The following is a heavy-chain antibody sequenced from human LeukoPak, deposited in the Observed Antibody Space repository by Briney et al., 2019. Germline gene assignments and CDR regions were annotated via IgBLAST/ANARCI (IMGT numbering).Heavy chain of an antibody. CDR1: GFTFSSYA. Sequence: QTGGSLRLSCAASGFTFSSYAMSWVRQAPGKGLEWVSTISGSGGSTNYADSVKGRFTISRDNSKNTLYLQMNSLRAEGTAVYYCAKAGPRKDYEVDYWGQGTLVTVSS. V-gene: IGHV3-23*01. D-gene: IGHD4-17*01. J-gene: IGHJ4*02. CDR2: ISGSGGST. CDR3: AKAGPRKDYEVDY.